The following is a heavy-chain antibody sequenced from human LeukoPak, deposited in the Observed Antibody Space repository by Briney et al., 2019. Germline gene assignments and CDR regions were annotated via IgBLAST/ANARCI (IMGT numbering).Heavy chain of an antibody. J-gene: IGHJ5*02. Sequence: PSETLSLTCAVYGGSFSGYYWSWIRQPPGKGLEWIGEINHSGSTNYNPSLKSRVTISVDTSKNQFSLKLSSVTAADTAVYYCARQHSGLNWFDPWGQGTLVTVSS. D-gene: IGHD5-12*01. V-gene: IGHV4-34*01. CDR3: ARQHSGLNWFDP. CDR1: GGSFSGYY. CDR2: INHSGST.